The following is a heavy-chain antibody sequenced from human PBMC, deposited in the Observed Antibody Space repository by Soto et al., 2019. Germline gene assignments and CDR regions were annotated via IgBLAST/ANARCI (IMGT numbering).Heavy chain of an antibody. J-gene: IGHJ6*02. CDR3: AMAEVYVTPSPQDA. V-gene: IGHV1-18*01. D-gene: IGHD3-16*01. CDR1: GYTFTRYG. CDR2: INTYNGNT. Sequence: QVQLVQSGAEVKNPGASVKVSCKASGYTFTRYGIGWARQAPGQGLEWMGWINTYNGNTNYAQNVQVRVTLTTDTSTSTAYMEPRSLRSTETAIYYCAMAEVYVTPSPQDAWGQATTVIVSS.